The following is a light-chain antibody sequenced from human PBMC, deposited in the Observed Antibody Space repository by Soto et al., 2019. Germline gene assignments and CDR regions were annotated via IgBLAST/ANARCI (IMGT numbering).Light chain of an antibody. J-gene: IGKJ1*01. Sequence: DIQMTQSPSSLSASVGDRVTITCRASQSVNKYLNWYQHEPGKAPRLLIYATSTLHSGVPSRFSGGGLGTYFTLTISSRQPEDFATYYCQQSYATPGTFGQGTEV. V-gene: IGKV1-39*01. CDR2: ATS. CDR1: QSVNKY. CDR3: QQSYATPGT.